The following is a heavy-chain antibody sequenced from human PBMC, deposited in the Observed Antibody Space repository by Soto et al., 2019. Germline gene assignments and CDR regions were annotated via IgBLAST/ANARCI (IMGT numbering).Heavy chain of an antibody. D-gene: IGHD2-15*01. CDR1: GFTFSSYA. J-gene: IGHJ4*02. V-gene: IGHV3-23*01. CDR2: VSIGGST. CDR3: AKRRGAGGHFAY. Sequence: DVQLLEAGGGLVQPEGSLRLSCAASGFTFSSYAMGWVRQGPGKGLEWVAVVSIGGSTHYADSVRGRFTISRDNSKNTLSLQMNSLTAEDAAVYFCAKRRGAGGHFAYWGQGALVTVSS.